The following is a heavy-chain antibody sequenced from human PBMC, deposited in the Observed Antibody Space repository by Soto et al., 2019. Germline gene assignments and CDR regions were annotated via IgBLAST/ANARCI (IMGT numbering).Heavy chain of an antibody. V-gene: IGHV1-24*01. CDR3: ATVNLSGAMDV. CDR1: GYTLIELS. CDR2: FDPEDGET. D-gene: IGHD3-10*01. J-gene: IGHJ6*03. Sequence: ASVKVSCKVSGYTLIELSMHWVRQAPGKGLEWMGGFDPEDGETIYAQKFQGRVTMTEDTSTDIAYLELSSLTSEDTAVYYCATVNLSGAMDVWGKGTTVTVSS.